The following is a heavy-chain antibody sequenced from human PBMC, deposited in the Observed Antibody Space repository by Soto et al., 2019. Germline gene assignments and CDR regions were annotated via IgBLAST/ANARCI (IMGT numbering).Heavy chain of an antibody. CDR1: GFTFSSYW. V-gene: IGHV3-7*03. D-gene: IGHD6-19*01. CDR2: IKQDGSEK. CDR3: ARRGPYSSGWYVTYYYYYGMDV. Sequence: LRLSCAASGFTFSSYWMSWVRQAPGKGLEWVANIKQDGSEKYYVDSVKGRFTISRDNAKNSLYLQMNSLRAEDTAVYYCARRGPYSSGWYVTYYYYYGMDVWGKGTTVTVSS. J-gene: IGHJ6*04.